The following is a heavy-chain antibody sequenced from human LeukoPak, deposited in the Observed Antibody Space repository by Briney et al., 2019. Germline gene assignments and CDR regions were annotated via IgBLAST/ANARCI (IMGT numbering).Heavy chain of an antibody. J-gene: IGHJ4*02. CDR3: WGYYDSSGYYVYYFDY. Sequence: GGSLRLSCAASGFTLTSYAMSWVRQAPGKGLEWVSTISGSGGSTYHADSVKGRFAISRDNSKNTLYLQMNSLRAEDTAVYYCWGYYDSSGYYVYYFDYWGQGTLVTVSS. CDR1: GFTLTSYA. V-gene: IGHV3-23*01. D-gene: IGHD3-22*01. CDR2: ISGSGGST.